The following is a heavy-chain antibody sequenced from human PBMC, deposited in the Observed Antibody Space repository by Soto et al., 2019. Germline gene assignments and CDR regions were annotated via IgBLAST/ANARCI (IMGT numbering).Heavy chain of an antibody. J-gene: IGHJ4*02. CDR2: IKQDGSEK. CDR1: GFTFSSYW. Sequence: PGGSLRLSCAASGFTFSSYWMSWVRQAPGKGLEWVANIKQDGSEKYYVDSVKGRFTISRDNAKNSLYLQMNSLRAEDTAVYYCARDLGYCSAGSCYSFDYWGQGTLVTVSS. CDR3: ARDLGYCSAGSCYSFDY. V-gene: IGHV3-7*03. D-gene: IGHD2-15*01.